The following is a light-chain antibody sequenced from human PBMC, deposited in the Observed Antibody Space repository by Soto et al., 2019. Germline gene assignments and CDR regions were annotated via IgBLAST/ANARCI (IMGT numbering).Light chain of an antibody. V-gene: IGLV2-11*01. Sequence: QSALTQPRSVSGSPGQSVTICCTGTSSDVGGYNYVSWYQQHPGKAPKLMIYDVSKRPSGVPDRFSGSKSGNTASLTISGLQAEDEADYYCCSYAGSYTPFGTGTKVTVL. CDR1: SSDVGGYNY. CDR2: DVS. CDR3: CSYAGSYTP. J-gene: IGLJ1*01.